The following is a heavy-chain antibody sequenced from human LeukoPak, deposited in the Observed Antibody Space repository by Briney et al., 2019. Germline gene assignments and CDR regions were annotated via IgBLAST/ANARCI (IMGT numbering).Heavy chain of an antibody. Sequence: QPGGSLRLSCAASGFTFSSYGMYWVRQAPGEGLEWVAVISYDGSNKYYADSVKGRFTISRDNSKNTLYLQMNSLRAEDTAVYYCAREYFTGWYDYWGQGTLVTVSS. V-gene: IGHV3-30*03. J-gene: IGHJ4*02. D-gene: IGHD6-19*01. CDR2: ISYDGSNK. CDR1: GFTFSSYG. CDR3: AREYFTGWYDY.